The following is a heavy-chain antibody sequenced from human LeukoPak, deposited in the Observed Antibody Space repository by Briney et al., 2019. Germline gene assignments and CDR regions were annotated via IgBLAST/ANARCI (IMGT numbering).Heavy chain of an antibody. CDR2: IYYSGSS. CDR1: SGSISSYY. V-gene: IGHV4-59*01. Sequence: SETLSLTCTVSSGSISSYYWSWIRQPPGKGLEWIGYIYYSGSSNYNPSLKSRVTMSVDTSKKQFSLKVSPVTAADTAVYYCARTEYYFDHWGQGTLVTVSS. J-gene: IGHJ4*02. D-gene: IGHD3-16*01. CDR3: ARTEYYFDH.